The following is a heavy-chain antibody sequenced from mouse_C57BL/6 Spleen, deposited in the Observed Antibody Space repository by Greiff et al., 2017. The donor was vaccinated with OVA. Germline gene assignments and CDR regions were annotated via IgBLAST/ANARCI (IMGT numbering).Heavy chain of an antibody. CDR3: ARLWYDYDGGYYFDY. V-gene: IGHV1-61*01. CDR2: IYPSDSET. J-gene: IGHJ2*01. Sequence: VQLQQPGAELVRPGSSVKLSCKASGYTFTSYWMDWVKQRPGQGLEWIGNIYPSDSETHYNQKFKDKATLTVDKSSSTAYMQLSSLTSEDSAVYYRARLWYDYDGGYYFDYWGQGTTLTVSS. D-gene: IGHD2-4*01. CDR1: GYTFTSYW.